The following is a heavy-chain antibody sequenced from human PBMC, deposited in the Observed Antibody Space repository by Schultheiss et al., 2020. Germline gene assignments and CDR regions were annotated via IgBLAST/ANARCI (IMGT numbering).Heavy chain of an antibody. Sequence: SETLSLTCTVSGGSISSGSYYWSWIRQPPGKGLEWIGYIYYSVSTYYNPSLKSRVTISVDTSKNQFSLKLSSVTAADTAVYYCARHAGVRSTDGFDIWGQETMVTVSS. V-gene: IGHV4-39*01. CDR1: GGSISSGSYY. CDR2: IYYSVST. D-gene: IGHD3-3*01. CDR3: ARHAGVRSTDGFDI. J-gene: IGHJ3*02.